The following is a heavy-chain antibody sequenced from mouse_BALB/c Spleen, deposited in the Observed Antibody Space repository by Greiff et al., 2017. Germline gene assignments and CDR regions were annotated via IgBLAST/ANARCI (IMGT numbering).Heavy chain of an antibody. Sequence: VQLQQSGAELVKPGASVKLSCKASGYTFTSYYMYWVKQRPGQGLEWIGEINPSNGGTNFNEKFKSKATLTVDKSSSTAYMQLSSLTSEDSAVYYCTRARGYYDAMDYWGQGTSVTVSS. V-gene: IGHV1S81*02. CDR2: INPSNGGT. J-gene: IGHJ4*01. CDR1: GYTFTSYY. CDR3: TRARGYYDAMDY. D-gene: IGHD2-2*01.